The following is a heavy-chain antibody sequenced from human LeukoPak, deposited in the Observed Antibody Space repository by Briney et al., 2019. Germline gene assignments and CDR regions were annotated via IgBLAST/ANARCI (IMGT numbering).Heavy chain of an antibody. Sequence: GGSLRLSCAASGFTFSSYWVHWVRQAPGKGLEWVSAISGSGGSTYYADSVKGRFTISRDNSKNTLYLQMNSLRAEDTAVYYCAKEGITIFGVVIMDYYGMDVWGQGTTVTVSS. CDR3: AKEGITIFGVVIMDYYGMDV. D-gene: IGHD3-3*01. CDR2: ISGSGGST. J-gene: IGHJ6*02. V-gene: IGHV3-23*01. CDR1: GFTFSSYW.